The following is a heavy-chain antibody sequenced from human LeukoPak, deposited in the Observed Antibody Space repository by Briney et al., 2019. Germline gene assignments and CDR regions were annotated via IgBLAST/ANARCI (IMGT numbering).Heavy chain of an antibody. CDR2: VKHSGST. J-gene: IGHJ6*02. CDR1: GASFSGYY. Sequence: SENLSLTCAVYGASFSGYYMSWIREPPGKGLEWIGEVKHSGSTNYNPSLKSQVTISVDTSKNQFSLKLSSVTAADTAVYYCARERRYGMDVWGQGTTVTVSS. D-gene: IGHD5-24*01. CDR3: ARERRYGMDV. V-gene: IGHV4-34*01.